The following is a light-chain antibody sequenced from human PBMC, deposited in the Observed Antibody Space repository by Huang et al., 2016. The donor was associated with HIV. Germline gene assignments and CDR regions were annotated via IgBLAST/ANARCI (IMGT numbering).Light chain of an antibody. V-gene: IGKV1-6*01. CDR2: AAS. Sequence: AIQMTQSPSSLSASVGDRVTITCRASQAIRNDLGWYQQRPGKAPKLLIYAASELHSGVPDRFSGSGSGTDFTLTISSLQAEDVAVYFCQQYYTTPFTFGPGTKVDIK. J-gene: IGKJ3*01. CDR3: QQYYTTPFT. CDR1: QAIRND.